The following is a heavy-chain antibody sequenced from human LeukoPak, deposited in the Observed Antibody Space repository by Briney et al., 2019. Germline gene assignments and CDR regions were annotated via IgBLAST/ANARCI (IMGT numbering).Heavy chain of an antibody. CDR2: LYYSGNT. CDR1: GGSISSYY. Sequence: SETLSLTCTVSGGSISSYYWSWIRQPPGKGLECIAYLYYSGNTNYNPSLKGRATISVDTSKNQFSLKLTSVTAADTAVYYCARVYGYNFYHFDYWGQGILVTVSS. V-gene: IGHV4-59*01. CDR3: ARVYGYNFYHFDY. D-gene: IGHD5-24*01. J-gene: IGHJ4*02.